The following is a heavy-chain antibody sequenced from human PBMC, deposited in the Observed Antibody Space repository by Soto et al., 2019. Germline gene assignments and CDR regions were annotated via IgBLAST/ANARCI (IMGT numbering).Heavy chain of an antibody. V-gene: IGHV4-31*01. J-gene: IGHJ4*02. CDR3: ASTTGYFDY. D-gene: IGHD4-17*01. Sequence: SETLSLTCTVSGGSISSGGYYWSWIRQHPGKGLEWIGYIYYSGSTYYNPSLKPQISMSVDTSQNQFSLKLHSVTAADTAVYYCASTTGYFDYWGQGTLVTVSS. CDR2: IYYSGST. CDR1: GGSISSGGYY.